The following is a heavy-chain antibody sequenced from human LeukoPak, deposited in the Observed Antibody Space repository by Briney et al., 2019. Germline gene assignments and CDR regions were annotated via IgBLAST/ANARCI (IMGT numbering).Heavy chain of an antibody. CDR2: IIPIFGTA. CDR3: ARDGTIAAAGAHFDY. CDR1: GGTFSSYA. Sequence: SVKVSCKASGGTFSSYAISWVRQAPGQGLEWMGGIIPIFGTANYAQKFQGRVTITAVESTSTAYMELSSLRSEDTAVYYCARDGTIAAAGAHFDYWGQGTLVTVSS. D-gene: IGHD6-13*01. V-gene: IGHV1-69*13. J-gene: IGHJ4*02.